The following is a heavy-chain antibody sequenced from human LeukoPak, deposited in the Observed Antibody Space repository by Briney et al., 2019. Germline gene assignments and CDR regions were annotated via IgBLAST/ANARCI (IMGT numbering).Heavy chain of an antibody. J-gene: IGHJ4*02. Sequence: ASVKVSCKTSGGTFNNSAISWVRQAPGQGLEWLGGIMPHFGTSNYAQKLQGRVTISTDESTSTAYMEVSSLRSEDTAIYYCARGLDASMETAYDYWGQGTLVTVSS. D-gene: IGHD5-18*01. CDR1: GGTFNNSA. CDR2: IMPHFGTS. V-gene: IGHV1-69*05. CDR3: ARGLDASMETAYDY.